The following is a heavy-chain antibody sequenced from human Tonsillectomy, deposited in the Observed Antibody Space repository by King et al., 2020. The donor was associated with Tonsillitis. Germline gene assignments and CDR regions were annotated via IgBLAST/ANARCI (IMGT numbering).Heavy chain of an antibody. Sequence: VQLQQWGAGLLKPSETLSLTCAVYGASFSDYYWSWIRQAPGRGLEWIGDITHTGSTNCNPSRRSRVTISVDTSMNQFSLRLSSVTAADTAVYFCASVSGSGSYYNPFDYWGQGTLVTVSS. D-gene: IGHD3-10*01. CDR3: ASVSGSGSYYNPFDY. CDR1: GASFSDYY. CDR2: ITHTGST. J-gene: IGHJ4*02. V-gene: IGHV4-34*01.